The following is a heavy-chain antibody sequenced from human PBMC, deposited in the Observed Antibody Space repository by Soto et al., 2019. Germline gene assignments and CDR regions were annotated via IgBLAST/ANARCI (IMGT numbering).Heavy chain of an antibody. Sequence: GAPVKGSWKASRYTFTTYFLPSVRQSPGQGLEWLGWIFPGSGGTNYAQKFQGRVTMTRDTSINTAYMGLRSLTSDDTAVYYCARVIPCVEAWFDPWGQGTLVTVSS. CDR2: IFPGSGGT. J-gene: IGHJ5*02. V-gene: IGHV1-2*02. CDR1: RYTFTTYF. CDR3: ARVIPCVEAWFDP. D-gene: IGHD2-2*01.